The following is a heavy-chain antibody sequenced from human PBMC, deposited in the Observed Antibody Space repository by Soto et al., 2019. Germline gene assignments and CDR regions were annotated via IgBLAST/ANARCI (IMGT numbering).Heavy chain of an antibody. CDR3: ARWYYDFWSGYYPF. Sequence: ASVKVSCKASGYTFTGYYMHWVRQAPGQGLEWMGWINPNSGGTNYAQKFQGRVTMTRDTSISTAYMELSRLRSDDTAVYYCARWYYDFWSGYYPFWGQGTPVTVYS. J-gene: IGHJ4*02. CDR1: GYTFTGYY. CDR2: INPNSGGT. D-gene: IGHD3-3*01. V-gene: IGHV1-2*02.